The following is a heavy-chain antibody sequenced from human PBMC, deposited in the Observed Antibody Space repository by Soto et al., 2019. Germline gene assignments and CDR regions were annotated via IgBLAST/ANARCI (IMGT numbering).Heavy chain of an antibody. CDR3: ARNVGSGYDLGIDY. J-gene: IGHJ4*02. Sequence: GASVKVSCKASGYTFTIYYMHWVRQAPGQGLEWMGIINPSGGSTSYTQKFQGRITMTRDTSTSTVYMELSSLRSEDTAVYYCARNVGSGYDLGIDYWGQGTLVTVSS. CDR2: INPSGGST. V-gene: IGHV1-46*01. CDR1: GYTFTIYY. D-gene: IGHD5-12*01.